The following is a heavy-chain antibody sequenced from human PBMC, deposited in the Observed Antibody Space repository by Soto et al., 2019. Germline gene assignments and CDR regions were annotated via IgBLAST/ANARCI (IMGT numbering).Heavy chain of an antibody. D-gene: IGHD6-19*01. CDR1: GYTFTSYD. J-gene: IGHJ4*02. CDR3: ASTVRLLGAPARSGWYRDY. CDR2: MNPNSGNT. Sequence: QVQLVQSGAEVKKPGASVKVSCKASGYTFTSYDINWVRQATGQGLEWMGWMNPNSGNTGYAQKFLGRVTMTRNTSISTAYMELSSLRSEDTAVYYCASTVRLLGAPARSGWYRDYWGQGTLVTVSS. V-gene: IGHV1-8*01.